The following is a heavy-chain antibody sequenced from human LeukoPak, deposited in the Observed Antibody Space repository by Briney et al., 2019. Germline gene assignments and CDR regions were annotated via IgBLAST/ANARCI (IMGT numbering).Heavy chain of an antibody. CDR3: ARDGAYDFWSGYYVDY. Sequence: GGSLRLSCAASGFTFSSYWMSWVRQAPGKGLEGVANIKQDGSEKYYVDSVKGRFTISRDNAKNSLYLQMNSPRAEDTAVYYCARDGAYDFWSGYYVDYWGQGTLVTVSS. D-gene: IGHD3-3*01. CDR2: IKQDGSEK. CDR1: GFTFSSYW. J-gene: IGHJ4*02. V-gene: IGHV3-7*01.